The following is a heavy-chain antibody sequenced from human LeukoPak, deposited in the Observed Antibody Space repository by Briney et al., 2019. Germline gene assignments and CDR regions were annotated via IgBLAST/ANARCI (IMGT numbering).Heavy chain of an antibody. CDR3: AKDGGLWVSAHWGDS. D-gene: IGHD7-27*01. J-gene: IGHJ4*02. Sequence: GGSLRLSCAASGFTFSSYTVSWVRQAPGKGLEWVSTITTSDGNTYYADSVKGRFTVSRDNSKNTLFLQMNGLRAEDTAVYYCAKDGGLWVSAHWGDSWGRGTLVTVSS. CDR1: GFTFSSYT. V-gene: IGHV3-23*01. CDR2: ITTSDGNT.